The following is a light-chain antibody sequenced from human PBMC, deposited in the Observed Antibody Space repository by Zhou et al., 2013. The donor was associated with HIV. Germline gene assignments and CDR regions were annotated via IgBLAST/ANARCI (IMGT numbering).Light chain of an antibody. V-gene: IGKV1-5*01. CDR2: AAS. J-gene: IGKJ1*01. Sequence: DIQMTQSPSTLSASVGDKVTITCRASHSISSWLAWYQQKPRKAPKLLIYAASRLQSGVPSRFSGSGSGTDFTLTIDTLQPDDFATYFCLQYTTSWTFGQGTKVEVK. CDR3: LQYTTSWT. CDR1: HSISSW.